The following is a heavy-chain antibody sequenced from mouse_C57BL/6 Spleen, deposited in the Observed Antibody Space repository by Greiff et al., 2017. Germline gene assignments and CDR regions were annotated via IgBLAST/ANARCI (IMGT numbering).Heavy chain of an antibody. J-gene: IGHJ2*01. Sequence: EVKLEESGGGLVKPGGSLKLSCAASGFTFSDYGMHWVRQAPEKGLEWVAYISSGSSTIYYADTVKGRFTISRDNAKNTLFLQMTSLRSEDTAMYYCAGKAYYSNLDYWGQGTTLTVSS. V-gene: IGHV5-17*01. CDR1: GFTFSDYG. CDR2: ISSGSSTI. D-gene: IGHD2-5*01. CDR3: AGKAYYSNLDY.